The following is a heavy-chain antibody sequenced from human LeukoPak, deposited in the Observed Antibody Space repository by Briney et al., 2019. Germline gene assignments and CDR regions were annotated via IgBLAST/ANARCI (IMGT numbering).Heavy chain of an antibody. D-gene: IGHD1-26*01. CDR3: AREGSVRGYFQH. J-gene: IGHJ1*01. CDR2: TYYRSKWYN. Sequence: SQTLSLTCDISGDSVSSNSAAWNWIRQSPSRGLEWLGRTYYRSKWYNDYAVSVKSRKTINPDTSTNQFSLQLNSVTPEDTAVYYCAREGSVRGYFQHWGQGTLVTVSS. CDR1: GDSVSSNSAA. V-gene: IGHV6-1*01.